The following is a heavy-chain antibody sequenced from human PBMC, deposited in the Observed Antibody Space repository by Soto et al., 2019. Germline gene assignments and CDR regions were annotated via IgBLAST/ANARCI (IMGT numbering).Heavy chain of an antibody. CDR3: AREDPATYFDY. CDR2: IYYSGST. Sequence: PSETLSLTCTVSGGSISSGGYYWSWIRQHPGKGLEWIGYIYYSGSTYYNPSLKSRVTISVDTSKNQFSLKLSSVTAADTAVYYCAREDPATYFDYWGQGTLVTVSS. J-gene: IGHJ4*02. D-gene: IGHD1-26*01. V-gene: IGHV4-31*03. CDR1: GGSISSGGYY.